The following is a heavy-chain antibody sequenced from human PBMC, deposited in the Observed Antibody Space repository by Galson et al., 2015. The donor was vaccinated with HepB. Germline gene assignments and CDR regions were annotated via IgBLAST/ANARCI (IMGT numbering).Heavy chain of an antibody. CDR1: GGTFSSYT. J-gene: IGHJ4*02. CDR2: IIPILGIA. D-gene: IGHD3-22*01. CDR3: ARTQYYYDSSGYSVAAPDDY. V-gene: IGHV1-69*02. Sequence: QSGAEVKKPGASVKVSCKASGGTFSSYTISWVRQAPGQGLEWMGRIIPILGIANYAQKFQGRVTITADKSTSTAYMEPSSLRSEDTAVYYCARTQYYYDSSGYSVAAPDDYWGQGTLVTVSS.